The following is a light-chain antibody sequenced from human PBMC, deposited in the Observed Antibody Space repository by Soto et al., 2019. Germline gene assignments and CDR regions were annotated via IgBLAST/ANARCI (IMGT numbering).Light chain of an antibody. CDR2: RNN. CDR3: AAWDDSLSGFYV. Sequence: QCVLTQPASASGTAGQRVTISCSGSSSNIGSNYVYWYQQLPGTAPKLLIYRNNQRPSGVPDRFSGSKSGTSASLAISGLRSEDEADYYCAAWDDSLSGFYVFGTGTKVTVL. J-gene: IGLJ1*01. V-gene: IGLV1-47*01. CDR1: SSNIGSNY.